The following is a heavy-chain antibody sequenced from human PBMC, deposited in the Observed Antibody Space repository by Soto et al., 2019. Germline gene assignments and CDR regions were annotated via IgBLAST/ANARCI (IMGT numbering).Heavy chain of an antibody. CDR2: ISAYNGNT. CDR3: ARGHLFYDSSGYYYEGYFDY. J-gene: IGHJ4*02. CDR1: GYTFTSYG. Sequence: QVQLVQSGAEVKKPGASVKVSCKASGYTFTSYGISWVRQAPGQGLEWMGWISAYNGNTNYAQKLQGRVTMTTDTSTSTAYMELRSLRSDDTAVYYCARGHLFYDSSGYYYEGYFDYWGQGTLVTVSS. V-gene: IGHV1-18*01. D-gene: IGHD3-22*01.